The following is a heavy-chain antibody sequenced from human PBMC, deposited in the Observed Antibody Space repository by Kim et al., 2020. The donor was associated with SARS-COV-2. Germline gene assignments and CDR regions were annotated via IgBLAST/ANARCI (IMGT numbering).Heavy chain of an antibody. V-gene: IGHV3-11*06. D-gene: IGHD3-16*02. Sequence: AESVRGRFTISRDNAKNSLLLQMNSLRGKDTAVYYCTSYPAYGEFSQAFAIWGQGTLVTVSS. J-gene: IGHJ3*02. CDR3: TSYPAYGEFSQAFAI.